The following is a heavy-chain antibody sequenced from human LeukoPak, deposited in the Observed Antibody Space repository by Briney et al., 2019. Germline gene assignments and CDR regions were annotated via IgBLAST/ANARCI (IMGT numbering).Heavy chain of an antibody. Sequence: SETLSLTCTVSGGSISSSSYYWGWIRQPPGKGLEWIGSIYYSGSTYYNPSLKSRVTISVDTSKNQFSLKLSSVTAADTAVYYCARPPRNSGYDSWSGYYPAGYFDYWGQGTLVTVSP. J-gene: IGHJ4*02. CDR2: IYYSGST. D-gene: IGHD3-3*01. V-gene: IGHV4-39*01. CDR3: ARPPRNSGYDSWSGYYPAGYFDY. CDR1: GGSISSSSYY.